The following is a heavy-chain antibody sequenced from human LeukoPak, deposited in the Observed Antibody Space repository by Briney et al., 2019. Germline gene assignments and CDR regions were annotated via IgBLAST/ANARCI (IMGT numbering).Heavy chain of an antibody. D-gene: IGHD6-25*01. CDR2: IYSGGST. V-gene: IGHV3-66*01. J-gene: IGHJ4*02. Sequence: PGGSLRLSCAASGFTVSSNYMSWVRQAPGKGLEWVSVIYSGGSTYYADSVKGRFTISRDNAKNSLYLQMNSLRAEDTAVYYCARSRLGGSSSGYLWGQGTLVTVSS. CDR1: GFTVSSNY. CDR3: ARSRLGGSSSGYL.